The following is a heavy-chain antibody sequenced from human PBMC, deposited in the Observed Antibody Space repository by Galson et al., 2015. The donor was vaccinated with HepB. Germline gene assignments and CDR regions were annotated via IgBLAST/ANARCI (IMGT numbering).Heavy chain of an antibody. V-gene: IGHV3-30-3*01. J-gene: IGHJ6*02. Sequence: SLRLSCAASGFTFGTHAMHWVRQAPGKGLEWVTTISYDGTNKYYRDSVEGRFTISRDYSKNTLDLQMNSLRLEDTAVYYCARDGGLRAGAGCTFYYGMDVGRRGATITVSS. CDR2: ISYDGTNK. CDR3: ARDGGLRAGAGCTFYYGMDV. D-gene: IGHD3-16*01. CDR1: GFTFGTHA.